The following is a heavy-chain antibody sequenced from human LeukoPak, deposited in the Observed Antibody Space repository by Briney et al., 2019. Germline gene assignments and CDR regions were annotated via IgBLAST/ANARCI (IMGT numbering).Heavy chain of an antibody. CDR3: ARGSDYGDYRNWYFDL. D-gene: IGHD4-17*01. CDR2: INHSGST. CDR1: GGSFSGYY. V-gene: IGHV4-34*01. J-gene: IGHJ2*01. Sequence: SETLSLTCAVYGGSFSGYYWNWIRQPPGKGLEWIGEINHSGSTNYNPSLKSRVTISVDTSKNQFSLKLSSVTAADTAVYFCARGSDYGDYRNWYFDLWGRGTLVTVSS.